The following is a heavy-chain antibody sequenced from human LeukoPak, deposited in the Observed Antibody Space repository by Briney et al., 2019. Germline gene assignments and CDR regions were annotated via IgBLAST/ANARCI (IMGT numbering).Heavy chain of an antibody. CDR2: ISSNGGST. J-gene: IGHJ1*01. CDR1: GFTFSSYG. D-gene: IGHD3-3*01. Sequence: GGSLRLSCSASGFTFSSYGLHWVRQAPGKGLQYVSGISSNGGSTDHADSVKGRFTISRDNSKNTLYLQMSSLRAEDTAVYYCVKDQGYYDFWSGYEYFHHWGQGTLVTVSS. CDR3: VKDQGYYDFWSGYEYFHH. V-gene: IGHV3-64D*08.